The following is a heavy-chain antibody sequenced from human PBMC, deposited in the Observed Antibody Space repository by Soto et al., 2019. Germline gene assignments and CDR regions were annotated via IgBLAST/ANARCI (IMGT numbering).Heavy chain of an antibody. CDR1: GYSFTSYW. V-gene: IGHV5-10-1*01. D-gene: IGHD3-10*01. CDR3: ARQKMVRGLIIPLYY. Sequence: GEPLKISCKGSGYSFTSYWISWVRQMPGKGMEWMGRIDPSDSYTNYSPSFQGHGTISADKSISTAYLQWSSLKASDTAMYYCARQKMVRGLIIPLYYWGQGTLVTVSS. CDR2: IDPSDSYT. J-gene: IGHJ4*02.